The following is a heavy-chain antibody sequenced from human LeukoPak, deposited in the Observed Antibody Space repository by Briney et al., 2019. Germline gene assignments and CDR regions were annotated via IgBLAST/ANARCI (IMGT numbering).Heavy chain of an antibody. CDR3: ARDGWSLGP. CDR1: GYTFASYG. Sequence: GASVKVSCKASGYTFASYGVTCVRQAPGQGPEWMAWISVYSGNTEYAQKFQDRVTLTADTSTSTVYMELRSLRSDDTAVYYCARDGWSLGPWGQGTLVTVSS. D-gene: IGHD2-8*01. CDR2: ISVYSGNT. V-gene: IGHV1-18*01. J-gene: IGHJ5*02.